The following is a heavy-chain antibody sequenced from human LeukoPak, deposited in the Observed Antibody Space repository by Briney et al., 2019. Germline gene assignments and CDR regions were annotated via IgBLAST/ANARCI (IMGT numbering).Heavy chain of an antibody. Sequence: SETLSLTCTVSGASINSYYWSWIRQPPGKGLEWIAYIYHPENTNFNRSPRGRVTISIDRAKDLVSLKVSSVTAADTSVYCCARFYGCKVFDYWGQGTLGIVSS. J-gene: IGHJ4*02. CDR3: ARFYGCKVFDY. CDR1: GASINSYY. CDR2: IYHPENT. V-gene: IGHV4-59*01. D-gene: IGHD4-23*01.